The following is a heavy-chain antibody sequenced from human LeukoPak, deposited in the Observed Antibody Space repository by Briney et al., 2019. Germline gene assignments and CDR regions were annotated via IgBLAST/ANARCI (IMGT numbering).Heavy chain of an antibody. CDR1: GFNFDRYT. V-gene: IGHV3-43*01. J-gene: IGHJ3*02. Sequence: GGSLRLSCATSGFNFDRYTIHWVRQAPGKGLEWVSLAGWAGGTTFYSDSVKGRFTISRDNSKNTLYLQMNSLRAEDTAVYYCARDRGSGWPDAFDIWGQGTIVTVSS. D-gene: IGHD6-19*01. CDR2: AGWAGGTT. CDR3: ARDRGSGWPDAFDI.